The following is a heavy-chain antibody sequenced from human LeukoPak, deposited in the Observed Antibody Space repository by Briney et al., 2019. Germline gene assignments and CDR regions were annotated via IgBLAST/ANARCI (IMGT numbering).Heavy chain of an antibody. Sequence: PGGSLKISWKGSGYSFTSYWLGWVRQMPGKGLEWMGIIYPGDSDTRYSPSFQGQVPILADKSISTAYPQWSSLQASTPARYYCARPPRSGELKAFDIWGQGTMVTVSS. V-gene: IGHV5-51*01. D-gene: IGHD3-10*01. J-gene: IGHJ3*02. CDR3: ARPPRSGELKAFDI. CDR1: GYSFTSYW. CDR2: IYPGDSDT.